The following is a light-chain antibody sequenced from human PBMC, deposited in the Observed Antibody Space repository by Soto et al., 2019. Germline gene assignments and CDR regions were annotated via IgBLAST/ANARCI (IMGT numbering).Light chain of an antibody. J-gene: IGKJ1*01. Sequence: EIVMTQSQATLSVSLGDSATLSCRAGQSVSLSLAWYQMRPGQPPRLLIYGASTRATDIPARFRGTGSGTDFTLTISSLQSEDFAVYFCQQYHIWPSWTFGQGTKVDIK. CDR2: GAS. V-gene: IGKV3-15*01. CDR1: QSVSLS. CDR3: QQYHIWPSWT.